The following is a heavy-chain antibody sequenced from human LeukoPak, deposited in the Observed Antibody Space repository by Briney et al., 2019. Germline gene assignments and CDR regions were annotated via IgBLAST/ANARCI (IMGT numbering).Heavy chain of an antibody. CDR3: AKDIGTTIFGVVTYDAFDI. Sequence: GGSLRLSCAASGFTFSSYAMSWIRQAPGKGLEWVSAISGSGGSTYYADSVKGRTTISSANSNKSLFLQMTSTAAETTAVYYCAKDIGTTIFGVVTYDAFDIWGQGTMVTVSS. CDR1: GFTFSSYA. V-gene: IGHV3-23*01. J-gene: IGHJ3*02. CDR2: ISGSGGST. D-gene: IGHD3-3*01.